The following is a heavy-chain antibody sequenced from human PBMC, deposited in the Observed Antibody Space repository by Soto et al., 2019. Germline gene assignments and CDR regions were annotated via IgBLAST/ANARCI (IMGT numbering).Heavy chain of an antibody. CDR1: GGSFSGYY. CDR2: INHSGST. CDR3: AGGIPQDYYYYMDV. V-gene: IGHV4-34*01. J-gene: IGHJ6*03. Sequence: PSETLSLTCAVYGGSFSGYYWSWIRQPPGKGLEWIGEINHSGSTNYNPSLKSRVTISVDTSKNQFSLKLSSVTAADTAVYYCAGGIPQDYYYYMDVWGKGTTVTVSS.